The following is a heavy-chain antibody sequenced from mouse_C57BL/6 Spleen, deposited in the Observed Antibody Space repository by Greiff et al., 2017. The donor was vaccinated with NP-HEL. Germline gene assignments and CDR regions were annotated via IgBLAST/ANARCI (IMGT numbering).Heavy chain of an antibody. CDR2: IHPNSGST. CDR3: ARKDSNYAMDY. J-gene: IGHJ4*01. Sequence: QVQLQQPGAELVKPGASVKLSCKASGYTFTSYWMHWVKQRPGQGLEWIGMIHPNSGSTNYNETFKSKATLTVDKSSSTAYMQLSSLTSEDSAVYYGARKDSNYAMDYWGQGTSVTVSS. CDR1: GYTFTSYW. V-gene: IGHV1-64*01. D-gene: IGHD2-5*01.